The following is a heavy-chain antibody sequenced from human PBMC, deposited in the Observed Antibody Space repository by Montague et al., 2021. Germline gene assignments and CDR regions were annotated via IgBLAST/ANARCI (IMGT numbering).Heavy chain of an antibody. CDR3: AKDRGDSSGWPIFDC. CDR1: GFTFSRFA. V-gene: IGHV3-23*03. CDR2: IHRRGSPT. J-gene: IGHJ4*02. Sequence: SLRLSCAASGFTFSRFAMSWVRQAPGRGLEWVSIIHRRGSPTYYGDSVKGRFTISRDDSKNMLYLQLNSLRAEDTAVYYCAKDRGDSSGWPIFDCWGQGTLVTVSS. D-gene: IGHD6-19*01.